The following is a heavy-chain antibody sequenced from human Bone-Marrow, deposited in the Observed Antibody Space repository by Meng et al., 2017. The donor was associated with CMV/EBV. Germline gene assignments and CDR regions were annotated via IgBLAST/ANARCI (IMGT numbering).Heavy chain of an antibody. CDR1: GFTFSNYW. J-gene: IGHJ6*02. D-gene: IGHD1-7*01. CDR3: ARGNWNYGHYYYYGMDV. CDR2: IKSDGTIT. Sequence: GESLKISCAASGFTFSNYWMHWVRQAPGKGLVWVSRIKSDGTITSYANSVKGRFTISRDNAKNSLYLQMNSLRAEDTAVYYCARGNWNYGHYYYYGMDVWGQGTTVTVSS. V-gene: IGHV3-74*01.